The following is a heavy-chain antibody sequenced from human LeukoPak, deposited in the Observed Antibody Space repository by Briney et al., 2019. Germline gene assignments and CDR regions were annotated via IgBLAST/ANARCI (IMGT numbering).Heavy chain of an antibody. CDR2: ISGSGGST. J-gene: IGHJ5*02. Sequence: GGSLRLSCAASGFTFSSYWMSWVRQAPGKGLEWVSAISGSGGSTYYADSVKGRFTISRDNSKNTLYLQMNSLRAEDTAVYYCAKVIRRPNWFDPWGQGTLVTVSS. D-gene: IGHD1-1*01. CDR1: GFTFSSYW. V-gene: IGHV3-23*01. CDR3: AKVIRRPNWFDP.